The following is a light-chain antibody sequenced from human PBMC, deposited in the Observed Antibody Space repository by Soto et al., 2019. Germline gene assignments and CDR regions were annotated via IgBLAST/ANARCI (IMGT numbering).Light chain of an antibody. J-gene: IGLJ1*01. V-gene: IGLV2-14*03. CDR2: DVT. Sequence: QYALTQPASVSGSPGQAIIISCAGTSSDVGTYNYVSWYQQHPGKAPKLIIYDVTNRPSGVSSRFSGSKSGSTASLRISGLQTEDEAEYYCSSLAISNPPYVFGTGTKVTVL. CDR1: SSDVGTYNY. CDR3: SSLAISNPPYV.